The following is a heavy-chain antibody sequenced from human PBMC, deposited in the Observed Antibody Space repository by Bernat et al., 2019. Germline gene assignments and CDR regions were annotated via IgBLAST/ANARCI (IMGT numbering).Heavy chain of an antibody. J-gene: IGHJ4*02. CDR1: GFTFSSYS. V-gene: IGHV3-21*01. CDR2: ISSSSSYI. D-gene: IGHD4-17*01. CDR3: ARAQLTTVTILDY. Sequence: EVQLVESGGGLVKPGGSLRLSCAASGFTFSSYSMNWVRQAPGKGLEWVSSISSSSSYIYYADSVKGRFTISRDNSKNTLYLQMNSLRAEDTAVYYCARAQLTTVTILDYWGQGTLVTVSS.